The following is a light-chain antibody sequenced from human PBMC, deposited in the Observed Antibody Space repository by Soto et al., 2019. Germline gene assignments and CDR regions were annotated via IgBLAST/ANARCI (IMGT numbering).Light chain of an antibody. CDR3: QQRSNWLT. J-gene: IGKJ4*01. CDR1: QSVSSY. Sequence: EIVLTQSPATLSLYPGERATLSCRASQSVSSYLAWYQQKPGQAPRLLIYDASNRATGIPARFRGSGSGADFTLTIRSLEPEDFAVYYCQQRSNWLTFGGGTKVEIK. CDR2: DAS. V-gene: IGKV3-11*01.